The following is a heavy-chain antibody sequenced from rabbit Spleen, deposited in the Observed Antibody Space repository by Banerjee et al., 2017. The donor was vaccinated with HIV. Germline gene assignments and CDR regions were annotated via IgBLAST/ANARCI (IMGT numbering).Heavy chain of an antibody. Sequence: QEQLVESGGGLVQPEGSLTLTCTASGVSFSSSSYLCWVRQAPGKGLEWIACIYGGSSGSSYYASWAKGRFTISKTSSTTVTLQMTSLTAADTATYFCARDAAGREDFNLWGPGTLVTVS. V-gene: IGHV1S45*01. CDR3: ARDAAGREDFNL. CDR1: GVSFSSSSY. CDR2: IYGGSSGSS. J-gene: IGHJ4*01. D-gene: IGHD4-2*01.